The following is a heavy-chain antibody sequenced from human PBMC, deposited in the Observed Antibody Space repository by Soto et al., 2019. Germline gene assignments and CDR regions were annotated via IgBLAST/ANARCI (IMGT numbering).Heavy chain of an antibody. D-gene: IGHD3-3*01. J-gene: IGHJ3*02. V-gene: IGHV3-7*02. CDR2: INQDGSEK. CDR3: ASPEWLHDYIHI. Sequence: PGGSLRLSCTASGFTFNNYWMTWVRQAPGEGLEWVTSINQDGSEKYYLDSVKGRFTIARDNTENSLYLQMNSLRVEDTAVYYFASPEWLHDYIHIWGQGPMVNVAS. CDR1: GFTFNNYW.